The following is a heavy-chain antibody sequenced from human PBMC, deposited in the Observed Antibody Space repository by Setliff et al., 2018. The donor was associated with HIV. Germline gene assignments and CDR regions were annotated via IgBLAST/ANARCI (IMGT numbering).Heavy chain of an antibody. D-gene: IGHD6-19*01. J-gene: IGHJ6*02. CDR2: INPNSGGT. V-gene: IGHV1-2*02. Sequence: GASVKVSCKASGYTFTGYYTHWVRQAPGQGLEWMGWINPNSGGTNYAQKFQGRVTMTRDTSISTAYMELSRLRSDDTAVYYCARNSSGWYYSNYYYYGMDVWGQGTTVTVSS. CDR3: ARNSSGWYYSNYYYYGMDV. CDR1: GYTFTGYY.